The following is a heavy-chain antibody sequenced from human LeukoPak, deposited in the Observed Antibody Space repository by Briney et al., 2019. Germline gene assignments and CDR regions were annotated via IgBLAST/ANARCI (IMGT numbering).Heavy chain of an antibody. V-gene: IGHV4-39*01. CDR2: IYYSGSI. Sequence: SETLSLTCAVSGGSISSTSYYWAWIRQPPGKGLEWIGTIYYSGSIYHNPSLKSRVTMSVDTSRNQFSLKLSSVDAADTAVYYCAKAGVRYFDSSGLYAFDSWGQGTTVTVSS. D-gene: IGHD3-22*01. CDR3: AKAGVRYFDSSGLYAFDS. CDR1: GGSISSTSYY. J-gene: IGHJ3*01.